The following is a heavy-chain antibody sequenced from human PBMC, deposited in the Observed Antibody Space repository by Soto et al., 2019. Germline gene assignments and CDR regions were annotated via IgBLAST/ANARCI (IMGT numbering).Heavy chain of an antibody. CDR1: GYTFTSYG. J-gene: IGHJ6*02. Sequence: ASVKVSCKASGYTFTSYGISWVRQAPGQGLEWMGWISAYNGNTNYAQKLQGRVTMTTDTSTSTAYMELRSLRSDDTAVCYCARYCSSTSCYLGYYYGMDVWGQGTTVTVSS. D-gene: IGHD2-2*01. V-gene: IGHV1-18*01. CDR3: ARYCSSTSCYLGYYYGMDV. CDR2: ISAYNGNT.